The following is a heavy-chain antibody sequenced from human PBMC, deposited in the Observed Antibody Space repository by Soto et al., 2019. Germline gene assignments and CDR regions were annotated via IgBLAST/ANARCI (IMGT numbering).Heavy chain of an antibody. CDR3: ARGNCVCGTCYSLAGSFYYYMDV. CDR1: GFTFSNYW. D-gene: IGHD2-15*01. V-gene: IGHV3-74*02. J-gene: IGHJ6*03. CDR2: INSDGSVS. Sequence: EVQLVESGGGLVQPGGSLRLSCAASGFTFSNYWMYWVRQAPGKGLEWVSRINSDGSVSSYADSVKGRLTIFRDNVKNTLYLQMDSLRSEDTAVYYCARGNCVCGTCYSLAGSFYYYMDVLGKGTTVTVFS.